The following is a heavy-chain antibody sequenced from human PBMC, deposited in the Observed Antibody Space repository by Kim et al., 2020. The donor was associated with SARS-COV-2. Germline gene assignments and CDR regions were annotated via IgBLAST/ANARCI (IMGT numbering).Heavy chain of an antibody. CDR1: GYTFTGYY. V-gene: IGHV1-2*06. CDR2: INPNSGGT. D-gene: IGHD3-10*01. Sequence: ASVKVSCKASGYTFTGYYMHWVRQAPGQGLEWMGRINPNSGGTNYAQKFQGRVTMTRDTSISTAYMELSRLRSDDTAVYYCARAPHYGSNIYYFDYWGQGTLVTVSS. J-gene: IGHJ4*02. CDR3: ARAPHYGSNIYYFDY.